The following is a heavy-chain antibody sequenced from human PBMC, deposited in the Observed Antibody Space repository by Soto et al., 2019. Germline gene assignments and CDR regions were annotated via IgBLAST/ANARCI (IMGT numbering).Heavy chain of an antibody. V-gene: IGHV4-59*01. CDR3: ARVWGGAFDI. J-gene: IGHJ3*02. D-gene: IGHD3-10*01. CDR1: GGSISSYY. Sequence: QVQLQESGPGLVKPSETLSLTCTVSGGSISSYYWSWIRQPPGKGLEWIGYIYYSGSTNYNPSLXRXVXTXLATSKTQFSLKLSSVTAADTAVYDCARVWGGAFDIWGQGTMVTVSS. CDR2: IYYSGST.